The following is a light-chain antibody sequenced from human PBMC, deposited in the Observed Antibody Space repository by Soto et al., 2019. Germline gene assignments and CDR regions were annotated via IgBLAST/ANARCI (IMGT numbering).Light chain of an antibody. CDR1: QSIGSW. Sequence: DIQMTQSPSTLSAPVGDRVTITCRASQSIGSWLAWYLQKPGKAPKLLIYDVSGLQSGVPSRFSGSGSGTEFTLTISSLQPDDFATYYCQQYNDSPFTFGPGTKVDIK. CDR2: DVS. CDR3: QQYNDSPFT. V-gene: IGKV1-5*01. J-gene: IGKJ3*01.